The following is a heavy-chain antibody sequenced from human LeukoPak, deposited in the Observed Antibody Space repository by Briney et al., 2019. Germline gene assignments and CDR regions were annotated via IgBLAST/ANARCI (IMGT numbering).Heavy chain of an antibody. V-gene: IGHV4-39*07. CDR3: ARDYDCYEPRYGMDV. Sequence: PSETLSLTCTVSGGSISSSSYYWGWIRQPPGKGLEWIGSIYYSGSTYYNPSLKSRVTISVDTSKNQFSLKLSSVTAADTAVYYCARDYDCYEPRYGMDVWGQGTTVTVSS. J-gene: IGHJ6*02. D-gene: IGHD2-21*01. CDR1: GGSISSSSYY. CDR2: IYYSGST.